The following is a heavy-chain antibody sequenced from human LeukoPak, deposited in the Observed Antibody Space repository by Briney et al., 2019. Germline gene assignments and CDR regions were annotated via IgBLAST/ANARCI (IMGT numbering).Heavy chain of an antibody. CDR1: GGSTSSGGYY. D-gene: IGHD2-2*01. J-gene: IGHJ5*02. V-gene: IGHV4-31*03. Sequence: SQTLSLTCTVSGGSTSSGGYYWSWIRQHPGKGLEWIGYIYYSGSTYYNPSLKSRVTISVDTSKNQFSLKLSSVTAADTAVYYCAIHIVVVPAAKKKNWFDPWGQGTLVTVSS. CDR3: AIHIVVVPAAKKKNWFDP. CDR2: IYYSGST.